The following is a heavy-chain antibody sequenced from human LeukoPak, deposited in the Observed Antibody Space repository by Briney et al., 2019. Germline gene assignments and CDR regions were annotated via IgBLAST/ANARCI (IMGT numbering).Heavy chain of an antibody. CDR3: AGLQFATYKALDY. V-gene: IGHV3-23*01. CDR1: GFTFSSYA. Sequence: GGSLRLSCAASGFTFSSYAMSWVRQAPGKGLEWVSAISGSGGSTYYADSVKGRFTISRDNSKNTLYLQMNSLRAEDTAVYYCAGLQFATYKALDYWGQGNLVTVSS. J-gene: IGHJ4*02. D-gene: IGHD1-14*01. CDR2: ISGSGGST.